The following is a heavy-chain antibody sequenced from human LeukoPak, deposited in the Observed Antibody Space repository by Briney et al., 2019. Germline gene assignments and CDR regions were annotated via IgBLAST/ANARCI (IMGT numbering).Heavy chain of an antibody. CDR3: TRGHGKSRQYLVDFDY. J-gene: IGHJ4*02. CDR1: GYTFAAHY. CDR2: IDPNNGDT. Sequence: ASVKVSCKASGYTFAAHYIHWVREAPGQGLAWMGWIDPNNGDTYYVQNFQGRVTMTSDTSISTAFLDLSGLRSDDTAVYFCTRGHGKSRQYLVDFDYWGQGTLASVSS. V-gene: IGHV1-2*02. D-gene: IGHD6-13*01.